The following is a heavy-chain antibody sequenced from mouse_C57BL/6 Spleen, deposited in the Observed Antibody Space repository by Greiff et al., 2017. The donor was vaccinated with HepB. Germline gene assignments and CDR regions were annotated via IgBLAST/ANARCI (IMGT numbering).Heavy chain of an antibody. CDR1: GYAFSSSW. V-gene: IGHV1-82*01. CDR2: IYPGDGDT. Sequence: VKLMESGPELVKPGASVKISCKASGYAFSSSWMNWVKQRPGKGLEWIGRIYPGDGDTNYNGKFKGKATLTADKSSSTAYMQLSSLTSEDSAVYFCARGTEADYWGQGTTLTVSS. J-gene: IGHJ2*01. CDR3: ARGTEADY.